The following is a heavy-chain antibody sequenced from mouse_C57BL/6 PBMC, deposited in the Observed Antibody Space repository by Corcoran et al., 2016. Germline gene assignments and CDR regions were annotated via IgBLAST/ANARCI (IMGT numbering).Heavy chain of an antibody. CDR2: INPNNGGT. D-gene: IGHD1-1*01. V-gene: IGHV1-26*01. Sequence: EVQLQQSGPELVKPGASVKISCKASGYTFTDYYMNWVKQSHGKSLEWIGDINPNNGGTSYNQKFKGKATLTVDKSSSTAYMELRSLTSEDSAVYYFARTYYGSIYEGWFAYWGQVTLVTVSA. J-gene: IGHJ3*01. CDR1: GYTFTDYY. CDR3: ARTYYGSIYEGWFAY.